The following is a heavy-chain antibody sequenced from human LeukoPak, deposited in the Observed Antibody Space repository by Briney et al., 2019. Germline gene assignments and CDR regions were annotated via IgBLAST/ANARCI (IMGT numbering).Heavy chain of an antibody. J-gene: IGHJ5*02. V-gene: IGHV1-69*04. Sequence: SVKVSCKASGGTFSSYAISWVRQAPGQGLEWMGRIIPILGVANYAQKFQGRVTITADKSTSTAYMELSSLRSEDTAVYYCARDYYGSGSYSPWGQGTLVTVSS. D-gene: IGHD3-10*01. CDR1: GGTFSSYA. CDR2: IIPILGVA. CDR3: ARDYYGSGSYSP.